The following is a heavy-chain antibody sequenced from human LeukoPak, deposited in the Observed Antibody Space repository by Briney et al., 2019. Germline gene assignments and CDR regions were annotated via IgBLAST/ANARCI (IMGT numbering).Heavy chain of an antibody. CDR1: GFTFSAYN. V-gene: IGHV3-21*01. CDR2: ISSSSNYI. D-gene: IGHD2-15*01. CDR3: ARDPDICSGGSCYSHFDY. Sequence: GGSLRLSCVTSGFTFSAYNMNWVRQAPGKGLEWVSCISSSSNYIYYADSVKGRFTISRDNAKNTLYLQMNSLRAEDTAVYYCARDPDICSGGSCYSHFDYWGQGTLVTASS. J-gene: IGHJ4*02.